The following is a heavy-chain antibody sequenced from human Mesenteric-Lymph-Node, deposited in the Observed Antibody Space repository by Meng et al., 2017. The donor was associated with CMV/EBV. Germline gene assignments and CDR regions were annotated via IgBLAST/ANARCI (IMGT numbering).Heavy chain of an antibody. Sequence: ASVKVSCKTSGYTFTNSYFHWVRQAPGQGLEWMARIDPSGNSPTYAQNFQGRVTMTRDTSISTAYMELSRLTSDDTAVYYCARVHGRDLLNFYYGLDVWGQGTTVTVSS. J-gene: IGHJ6*02. D-gene: IGHD1-14*01. CDR2: IDPSGNSP. CDR3: ARVHGRDLLNFYYGLDV. V-gene: IGHV1-2*02. CDR1: GYTFTNSY.